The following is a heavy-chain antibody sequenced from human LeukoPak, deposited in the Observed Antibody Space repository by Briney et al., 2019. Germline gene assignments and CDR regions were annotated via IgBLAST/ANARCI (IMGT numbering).Heavy chain of an antibody. CDR1: GGSISSYY. D-gene: IGHD3-10*01. J-gene: IGHJ4*02. V-gene: IGHV4-59*01. Sequence: SETLSLTCTVSGGSISSYYWSWIRQPPGKGLEWIGYIYYSGSTNYNPSLKSRVTISVDTSKNQFSLKLSSVTAADTVVYYCARVLFPYYGSGSYYIFDYWGQGTLVTVSS. CDR2: IYYSGST. CDR3: ARVLFPYYGSGSYYIFDY.